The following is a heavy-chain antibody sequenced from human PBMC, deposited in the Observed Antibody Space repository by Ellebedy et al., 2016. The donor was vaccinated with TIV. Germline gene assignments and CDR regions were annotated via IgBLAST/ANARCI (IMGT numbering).Heavy chain of an antibody. D-gene: IGHD2-8*02. CDR3: AKDVRYTTGWGGALDI. V-gene: IGHV3-23*01. CDR1: GFTFSDYG. CDR2: IGGSGYST. Sequence: PGGSLRLSCAASGFTFSDYGMQWVRQAPGKGLEWVSSIGGSGYSTHYADSVKGRFTISRDNSRNTLYLQMNSLRGEDTAVYFCAKDVRYTTGWGGALDIWGQGAMVTVSS. J-gene: IGHJ3*02.